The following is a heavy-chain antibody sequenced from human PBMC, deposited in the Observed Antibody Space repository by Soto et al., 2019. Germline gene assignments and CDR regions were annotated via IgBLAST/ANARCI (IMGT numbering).Heavy chain of an antibody. CDR2: INHSGST. CDR3: ARGRTGTSPFDY. J-gene: IGHJ4*02. CDR1: GGSISSGGYY. V-gene: IGHV4-39*07. Sequence: PSETLFLTCTVSGGSISSGGYYWSWIRQPPGKGLEWIGEINHSGSTNYNPSLKSRVTISVDTSKNQFSLKLSSVTAADTAVYYCARGRTGTSPFDYWGQGTLVTVSS. D-gene: IGHD1-1*01.